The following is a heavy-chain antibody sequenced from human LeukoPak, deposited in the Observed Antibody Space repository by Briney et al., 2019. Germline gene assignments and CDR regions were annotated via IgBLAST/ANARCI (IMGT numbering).Heavy chain of an antibody. CDR1: GFTVSSNY. V-gene: IGHV3-48*01. CDR3: ARTWIQLDWFDP. CDR2: ISSSSSTI. D-gene: IGHD5-18*01. Sequence: SGGSLRLSCAASGFTVSSNYMSWVRQAPGKGLEWVSYISSSSSTIYYADSVKGRFTISRDNAKNSLYLQMNSLRAEDTAVYYCARTWIQLDWFDPWGQGTLVTVSS. J-gene: IGHJ5*02.